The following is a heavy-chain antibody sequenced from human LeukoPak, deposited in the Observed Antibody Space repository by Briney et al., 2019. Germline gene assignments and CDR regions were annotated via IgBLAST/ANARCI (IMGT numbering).Heavy chain of an antibody. CDR1: GYTFTGYY. Sequence: ASVKVSCKASGYTFTGYYMHWVRQAPGQGLEWMGWINPNSGGTNYAQKFQGRVTMTRDTSISTAYMELSRLRSNDTAVYYCARDLGIEDSSGSSWYAFDIWGQGTMVTVSS. CDR2: INPNSGGT. J-gene: IGHJ3*02. CDR3: ARDLGIEDSSGSSWYAFDI. V-gene: IGHV1-2*02. D-gene: IGHD3-22*01.